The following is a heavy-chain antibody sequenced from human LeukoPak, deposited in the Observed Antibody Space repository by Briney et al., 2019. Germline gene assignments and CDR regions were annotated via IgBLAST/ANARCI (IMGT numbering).Heavy chain of an antibody. CDR1: GFTVSSNF. J-gene: IGHJ4*02. CDR3: ARHPKGVAAAGTLDS. D-gene: IGHD6-13*01. CDR2: IYSGGST. V-gene: IGHV3-66*04. Sequence: GGSLRLSCVASGFTVSSNFMSWVRQTPGKGLEWVSVIYSGGSTYYADSVKGRFTVSRDSSKNTLYLQMNSLRAEDTAVYYCARHPKGVAAAGTLDSWGQGTLVTVSS.